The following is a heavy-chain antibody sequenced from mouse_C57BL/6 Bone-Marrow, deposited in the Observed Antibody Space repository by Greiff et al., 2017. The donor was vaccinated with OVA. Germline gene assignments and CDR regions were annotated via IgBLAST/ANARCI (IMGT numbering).Heavy chain of an antibody. CDR1: GYTFTSYW. J-gene: IGHJ3*01. CDR3: ARNTRGWFAY. CDR2: IYPGSGST. Sequence: QVQLKESGAELVKPGASVKMSCKASGYTFTSYWITWVKQRPGQGLEWIGDIYPGSGSTNYNEKFKSKATLTVDTSSSTAYMQLSSLTSADAAVYYCARNTRGWFAYWGQGTLVTVSA. V-gene: IGHV1-55*01.